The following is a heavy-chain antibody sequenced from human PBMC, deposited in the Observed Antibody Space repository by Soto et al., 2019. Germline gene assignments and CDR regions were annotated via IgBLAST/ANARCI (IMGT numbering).Heavy chain of an antibody. D-gene: IGHD6-6*01. CDR3: ARDLPIAARASAFDY. CDR2: ISSSSSYI. CDR1: GFTFSRYS. Sequence: KTGGSLRLSCAACGFTFSRYSINWVRQAPGKWLEWVSSISSSSSYIYYADSVKGRFTISRDNAKNSLYLQMNSLRAEDTAGYYCARDLPIAARASAFDYWGQGTLVTVSS. V-gene: IGHV3-21*01. J-gene: IGHJ4*02.